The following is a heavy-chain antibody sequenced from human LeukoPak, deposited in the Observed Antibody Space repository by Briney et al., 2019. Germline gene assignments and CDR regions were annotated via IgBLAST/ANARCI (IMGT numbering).Heavy chain of an antibody. CDR1: GFTFSSYW. CDR2: IKQDGSEK. V-gene: IGHV3-7*03. D-gene: IGHD3-10*01. Sequence: GGSLRLSCAASGFTFSSYWMSWVRQAPGKGLEWVANIKQDGSEKYYVDSVKGRFTISRDNAKNSLYLQMNSLRAEDTAVYYCARDLADQSYGSGSYFYYYGMDVWGQGTTVTVSS. CDR3: ARDLADQSYGSGSYFYYYGMDV. J-gene: IGHJ6*02.